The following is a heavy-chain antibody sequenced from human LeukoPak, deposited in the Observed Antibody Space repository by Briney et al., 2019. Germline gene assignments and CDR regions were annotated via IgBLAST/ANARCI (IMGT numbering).Heavy chain of an antibody. D-gene: IGHD2-2*01. CDR3: ARGGWSSTDFDY. J-gene: IGHJ4*02. Sequence: SQTLSLTCTGSGGSISSGGYYWSWIRQHPGKGLEWIGYIYYSGSTYYNPSLKSRVTISVDTSKNQFSLKLSSVTAADTAVYYCARGGWSSTDFDYWGQGTLVTVSS. CDR1: GGSISSGGYY. CDR2: IYYSGST. V-gene: IGHV4-31*03.